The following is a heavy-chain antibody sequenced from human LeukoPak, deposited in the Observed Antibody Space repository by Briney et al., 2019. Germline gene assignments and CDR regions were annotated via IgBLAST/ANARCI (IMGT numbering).Heavy chain of an antibody. CDR1: GYTFTSYY. CDR3: ARGPSMTDFDY. Sequence: ASVKVSCKASGYTFTSYYMHWVRQAPGQGLEWMGIINPSGGSTSYAQKFQGRVTITRNTSISTAYMELSSLRSEDTAVYYCARGPSMTDFDYWGQGTLVTVSS. J-gene: IGHJ4*02. D-gene: IGHD2/OR15-2a*01. CDR2: INPSGGST. V-gene: IGHV1-46*01.